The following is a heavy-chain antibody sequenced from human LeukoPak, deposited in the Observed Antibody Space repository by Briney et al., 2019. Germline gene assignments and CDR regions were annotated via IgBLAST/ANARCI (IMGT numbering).Heavy chain of an antibody. CDR1: GFTFSSYW. Sequence: GGSLRLSCAASGFTFSSYWMHWVRQAPGKGLVWVSRINSDASSTSYADSVKGRFTISRDNAKDTLYLQMNSLRAEDTAVYYCARALRGIGDAFDIWGQGTMVTVSS. CDR2: INSDASST. V-gene: IGHV3-74*01. D-gene: IGHD3-10*01. CDR3: ARALRGIGDAFDI. J-gene: IGHJ3*02.